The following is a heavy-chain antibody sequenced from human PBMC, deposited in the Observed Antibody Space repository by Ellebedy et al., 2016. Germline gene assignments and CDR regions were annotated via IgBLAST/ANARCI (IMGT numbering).Heavy chain of an antibody. V-gene: IGHV3-23*01. Sequence: GESLKISCAASGFTLNTYAMTWIRQAAGEGLEWVSAITGDTGTTYYADSVKGRFTISRDNSRNRLYLQMNSLRVEDTALYYCVKGASSGSWVTMEHWGQGALVTVSS. J-gene: IGHJ1*01. CDR1: GFTLNTYA. CDR2: ITGDTGTT. CDR3: VKGASSGSWVTMEH. D-gene: IGHD6-13*01.